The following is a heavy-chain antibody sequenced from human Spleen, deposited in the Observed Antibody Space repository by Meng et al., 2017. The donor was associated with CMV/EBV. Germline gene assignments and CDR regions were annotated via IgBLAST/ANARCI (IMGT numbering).Heavy chain of an antibody. Sequence: SETLFLTCTVSGASISSNYWSWSRRPPGKGLEYIGSISYTGYIEYNPSLKGRVTISLDTSKNHFSLKLTSVTAADTAMYYCAGPDDMGSSPHDPFDMWGQGTMVTVSS. V-gene: IGHV4-59*01. CDR2: ISYTGYI. CDR1: GASISSNY. CDR3: AGPDDMGSSPHDPFDM. J-gene: IGHJ3*02. D-gene: IGHD1-1*01.